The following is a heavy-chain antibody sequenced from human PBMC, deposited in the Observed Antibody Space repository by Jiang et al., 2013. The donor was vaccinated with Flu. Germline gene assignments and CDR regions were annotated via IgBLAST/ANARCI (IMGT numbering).Heavy chain of an antibody. V-gene: IGHV3-11*05. J-gene: IGHJ5*02. CDR2: ISSSSSYT. CDR3: AREVAAGPXNWFDP. CDR1: GFTFSDYY. Sequence: VQLVESGGGLVKPGGSLRLSCAASGFTFSDYYMSWIRQAPGKGLEWVSYISSSSSYTNYADSVKGRFTISRDNAKNSLYLQMNSLRAEDTAVYYCAREVAAGPXNWFDPGPGNPGHRLL. D-gene: IGHD6-13*01.